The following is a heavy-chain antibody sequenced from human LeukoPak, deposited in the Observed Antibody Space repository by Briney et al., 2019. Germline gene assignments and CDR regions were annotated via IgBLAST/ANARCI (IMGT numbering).Heavy chain of an antibody. D-gene: IGHD3-10*01. Sequence: GGSLRLSCSASGFTFSSYAMNWVRQAPGKGLEYVSAISSNGSSKYYADSVKGRVTFCRDKSKNTLYLQMSSLRAEDTGVYYSRGEYGSGRYPIKYYYSGMDVWGKGTTVTVSS. J-gene: IGHJ6*04. CDR2: ISSNGSSK. V-gene: IGHV3-64D*06. CDR3: RGEYGSGRYPIKYYYSGMDV. CDR1: GFTFSSYA.